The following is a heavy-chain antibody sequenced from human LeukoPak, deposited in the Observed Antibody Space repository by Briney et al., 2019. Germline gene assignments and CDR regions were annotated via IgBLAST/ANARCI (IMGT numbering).Heavy chain of an antibody. CDR1: GFTVSSNY. D-gene: IGHD3-22*01. J-gene: IGHJ3*02. V-gene: IGHV3-53*01. CDR3: ATKYYYDSSGYNLDAFDI. Sequence: GGSLRLSCAASGFTVSSNYMSWVRQAPGKGLEWVSVIYSGGSTYYADSVKGRFTISRDNSKNTLYLQMNSLRAEDTAVYYCATKYYYDSSGYNLDAFDIWGQGTMVTVSS. CDR2: IYSGGST.